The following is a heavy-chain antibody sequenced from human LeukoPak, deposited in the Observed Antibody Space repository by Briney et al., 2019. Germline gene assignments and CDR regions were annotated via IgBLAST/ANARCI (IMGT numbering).Heavy chain of an antibody. V-gene: IGHV4-39*01. CDR1: GGSISNSNYY. CDR2: IYYSGST. CDR3: ARHPSGSYYTAIRGVVDV. D-gene: IGHD1-26*01. Sequence: PSETLSLTCTVSGGSISNSNYYWGWIRQPPGTGLEWIGSIYYSGSTYYNSSLKSRVTISVDTSKNQFSLKLSSVTAADTAVYYCARHPSGSYYTAIRGVVDVWGQGTTVTVSS. J-gene: IGHJ6*02.